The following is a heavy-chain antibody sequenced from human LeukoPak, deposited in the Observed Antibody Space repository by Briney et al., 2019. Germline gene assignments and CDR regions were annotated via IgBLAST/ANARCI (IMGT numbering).Heavy chain of an antibody. D-gene: IGHD3-16*02. Sequence: SGPTLVKPTQTLTLTCTFSGFSLSTSGVGVGWIRQPPGKALEWLALIYWDDDKRYSPSLKSRLTITKDTSKNQVVLTMTNMDPLDTATYYCALQLLGGDYDYVWGSYRPFDYWGQGTLVTVSS. CDR1: GFSLSTSGVG. J-gene: IGHJ4*02. CDR2: IYWDDDK. CDR3: ALQLLGGDYDYVWGSYRPFDY. V-gene: IGHV2-5*02.